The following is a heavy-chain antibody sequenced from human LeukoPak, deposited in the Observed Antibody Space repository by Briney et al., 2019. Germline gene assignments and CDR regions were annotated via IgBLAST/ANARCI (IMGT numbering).Heavy chain of an antibody. J-gene: IGHJ4*02. Sequence: GGSLRLSCVASGFSFRNYWMSWVRQAPGKGLEWVANIKEDGSKKYHLDSVKGRFTISRDNAKNFLYLQMNSLRADDTAVYYCARGFCTSGRCSKYDYWGQGTLVTVSS. CDR1: GFSFRNYW. CDR3: ARGFCTSGRCSKYDY. CDR2: IKEDGSKK. V-gene: IGHV3-7*01. D-gene: IGHD2-15*01.